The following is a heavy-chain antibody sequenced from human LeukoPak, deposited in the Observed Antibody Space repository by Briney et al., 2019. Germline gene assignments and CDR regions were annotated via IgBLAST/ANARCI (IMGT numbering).Heavy chain of an antibody. Sequence: GGSLRLSCAASGFTFSDYYMSWIRQAPGKGLEWVSYISSSGSTIYYADSVKGRFTISRDNAKNSLYLQMNSLRAEDTAVYYCAREYYYDSSGYYPDYWGQGTLVTVSS. D-gene: IGHD3-22*01. CDR3: AREYYYDSSGYYPDY. J-gene: IGHJ4*02. V-gene: IGHV3-11*01. CDR1: GFTFSDYY. CDR2: ISSSGSTI.